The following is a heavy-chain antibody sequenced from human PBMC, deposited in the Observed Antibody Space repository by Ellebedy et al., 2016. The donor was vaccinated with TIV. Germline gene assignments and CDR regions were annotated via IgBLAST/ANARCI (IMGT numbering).Heavy chain of an antibody. V-gene: IGHV4-4*02. J-gene: IGHJ4*02. CDR2: ISHGGST. CDR1: GASISSRTW. CDR3: ATSRGFYSLHV. D-gene: IGHD3-22*01. Sequence: SETLSLTXAVSGASISSRTWWSWVRLPPGKGLEWIGEISHGGSTSYSPSLKSRLTVSMDKSKNQFSLTLNFMTAADTAVYYCATSRGFYSLHVWGQGTLVIVSS.